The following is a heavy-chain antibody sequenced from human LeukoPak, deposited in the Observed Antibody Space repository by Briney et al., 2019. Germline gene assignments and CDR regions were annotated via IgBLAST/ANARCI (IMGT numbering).Heavy chain of an antibody. J-gene: IGHJ4*02. D-gene: IGHD2-2*01. CDR1: GYIFNTYW. Sequence: GESLKISCEGSGYIFNTYWIGWVRQMPGKGPEWIGSISPADSDTTYNPSFQGQVTISADDSISTAYLQWSSLRASDTAMYYCARTEGTPYQLDYWGQGTLVTVSS. CDR3: ARTEGTPYQLDY. CDR2: ISPADSDT. V-gene: IGHV5-51*01.